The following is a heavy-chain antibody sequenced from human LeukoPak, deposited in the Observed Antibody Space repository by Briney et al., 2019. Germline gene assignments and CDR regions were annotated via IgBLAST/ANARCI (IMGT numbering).Heavy chain of an antibody. CDR1: GYIFTSSW. J-gene: IGHJ1*01. CDR3: ARQSVYDSSGYYPEYFQH. V-gene: IGHV5-51*01. CDR2: IYPGDSDT. D-gene: IGHD3-22*01. Sequence: GESLKISCEGSGYIFTSSWIAWVRQMPGKGLEWVGIIYPGDSDTRYSPSFQGQVTISADKSISTAYLQWSSLKASDTAMYYCARQSVYDSSGYYPEYFQHWGQGTLVTVSS.